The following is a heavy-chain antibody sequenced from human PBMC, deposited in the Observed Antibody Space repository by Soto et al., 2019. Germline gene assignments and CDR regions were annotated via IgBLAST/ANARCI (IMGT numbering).Heavy chain of an antibody. CDR3: ARGWGYDSNDYYYAY. J-gene: IGHJ4*02. D-gene: IGHD3-22*01. Sequence: QVQLVQSGAEVRKPGSSVKVSCKASGGTFSRHAISWVRQAAGQGLEWMGGIIPIFGTANHAQKFQGRVTIIADESTRTVYMELSRLRSEDTAMYYCARGWGYDSNDYYYAYWGQGTLVIVSS. V-gene: IGHV1-69*01. CDR1: GGTFSRHA. CDR2: IIPIFGTA.